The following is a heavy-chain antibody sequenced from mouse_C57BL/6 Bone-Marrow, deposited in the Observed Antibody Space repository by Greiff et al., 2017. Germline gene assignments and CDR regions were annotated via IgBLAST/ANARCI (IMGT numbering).Heavy chain of an antibody. V-gene: IGHV3-6*01. Sequence: EVKLVESGPGLVKPSQSLSLTCSVTGYSITSGYYWNWIRQFPGNKLEWMGYISYDGSNNYNPSLKNRISFTRDTSTNQFFLKLNSVTAEDTATYYSAKYGNYWYFDVWGTGTTVTVSS. CDR1: GYSITSGYY. CDR2: ISYDGSN. CDR3: AKYGNYWYFDV. D-gene: IGHD2-1*01. J-gene: IGHJ1*03.